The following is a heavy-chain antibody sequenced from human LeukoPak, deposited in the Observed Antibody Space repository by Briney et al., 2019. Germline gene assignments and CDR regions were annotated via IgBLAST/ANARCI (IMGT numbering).Heavy chain of an antibody. Sequence: QPGGSLRLSCAASGFTFSSNAMSRVRQAPGKGLEWVSAISGSGGKTFYADSVKGRFTISRDNSKNTLYLQMNSLRAEDTAIYYCATEEQLAGGGAGDYFDYWGQGTLVTVSS. D-gene: IGHD6-6*01. V-gene: IGHV3-23*01. CDR1: GFTFSSNA. CDR3: ATEEQLAGGGAGDYFDY. J-gene: IGHJ4*02. CDR2: ISGSGGKT.